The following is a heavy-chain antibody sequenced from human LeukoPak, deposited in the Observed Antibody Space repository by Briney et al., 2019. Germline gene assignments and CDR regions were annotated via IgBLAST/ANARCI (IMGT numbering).Heavy chain of an antibody. J-gene: IGHJ5*02. D-gene: IGHD3-16*01. CDR1: GGSISSSSYY. Sequence: SETLSLTYTVSGGSISSSSYYWGWIRQPPGNGLEWIGSIYYSGSTYYNPSLKSRVTISVDTSKNQFSLKLSSVPPADTAVYYCARDLGAWANWFDPWGQGTLATVYS. CDR2: IYYSGST. V-gene: IGHV4-39*07. CDR3: ARDLGAWANWFDP.